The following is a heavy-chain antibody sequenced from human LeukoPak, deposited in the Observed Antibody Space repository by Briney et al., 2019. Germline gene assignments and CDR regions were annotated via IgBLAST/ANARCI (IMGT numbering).Heavy chain of an antibody. J-gene: IGHJ3*02. CDR2: IYHSGST. Sequence: SETLSLTCTVSGGSISSSSYYWGWIRQPPGKGLEWIGSIYHSGSTYYNPSLKSRVTISVDTSKNQFSLKLSSVTAADTAVYYCARVGTYYDFWSGYYTGDNDAFDIWGQGTMVTVSS. CDR3: ARVGTYYDFWSGYYTGDNDAFDI. CDR1: GGSISSSSYY. V-gene: IGHV4-39*07. D-gene: IGHD3-3*01.